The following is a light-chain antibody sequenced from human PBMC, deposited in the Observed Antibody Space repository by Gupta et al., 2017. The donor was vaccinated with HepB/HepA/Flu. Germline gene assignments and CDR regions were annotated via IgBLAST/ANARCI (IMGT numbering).Light chain of an antibody. Sequence: SALTQPPSASGTPGQRVAIPCSGSSSNIANNILNWYQHLPGTAPKLLIYDNDQRPSGGPDRCSGSKSGTSASLAISGLQSEEETNDYCATGDDNLNGQWVFGGGTKLTVL. CDR1: SSNIANNI. CDR2: DND. CDR3: ATGDDNLNGQWV. J-gene: IGLJ3*02. V-gene: IGLV1-44*01.